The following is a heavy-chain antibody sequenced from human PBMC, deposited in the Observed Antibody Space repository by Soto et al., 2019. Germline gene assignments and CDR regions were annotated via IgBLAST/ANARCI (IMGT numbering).Heavy chain of an antibody. D-gene: IGHD6-13*01. V-gene: IGHV1-18*01. J-gene: IGHJ6*02. CDR3: ARDTSSTTASWYGGMDV. Sequence: ASVKVSCKGSGYTFTSYGISWVRQAPGQGLEYMGWISANNGKTKFGQKFQGRVTMTTDTSTRTAYMEVRSLKSDDTAVYYCARDTSSTTASWYGGMDVWGQGTTVTVSS. CDR2: ISANNGKT. CDR1: GYTFTSYG.